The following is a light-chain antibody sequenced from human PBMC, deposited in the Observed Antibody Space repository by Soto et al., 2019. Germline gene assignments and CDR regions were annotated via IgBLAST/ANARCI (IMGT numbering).Light chain of an antibody. V-gene: IGLV4-60*02. CDR2: LEGSGSC. J-gene: IGLJ2*01. Sequence: QPVLTQSSSASASLGSSVKLTCTLSSGHSSYIIAWHQQQPGKAPRYLMKLEGSGSCNKGSGVPDRFSGSSSGADRYLTISNLQFEDEADYYCETWDINTHVVFGGGTKLTVL. CDR1: SGHSSYI. CDR3: ETWDINTHVV.